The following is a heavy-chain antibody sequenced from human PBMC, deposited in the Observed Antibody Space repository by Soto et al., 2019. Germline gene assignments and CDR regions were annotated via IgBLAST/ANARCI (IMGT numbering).Heavy chain of an antibody. Sequence: SETLSLTCTVSGGSISSYYWSWIRQPPGKGLEWIGYIYYSGSTNYNPSLKSRVTISVDTSKNQFSLKLSSVTAADTAVYYCARQLTVAGTGYFDYWGQGTLVTVS. D-gene: IGHD6-19*01. CDR3: ARQLTVAGTGYFDY. J-gene: IGHJ4*02. V-gene: IGHV4-59*08. CDR2: IYYSGST. CDR1: GGSISSYY.